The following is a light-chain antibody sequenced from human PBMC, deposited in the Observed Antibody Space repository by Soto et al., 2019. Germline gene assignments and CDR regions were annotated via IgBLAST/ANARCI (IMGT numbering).Light chain of an antibody. CDR2: DVS. V-gene: IGLV2-14*01. Sequence: ALTQPASVSGSPGQSITISCTGTSSDVGGYNYVSWYQQHPGKAPKLMIYDVSNRPSGVSNRFSGSKSGNTASLTISGLQAEDEADYYCSSYTSSSTLYVVFGGGTQLTVL. CDR3: SSYTSSSTLYVV. J-gene: IGLJ2*01. CDR1: SSDVGGYNY.